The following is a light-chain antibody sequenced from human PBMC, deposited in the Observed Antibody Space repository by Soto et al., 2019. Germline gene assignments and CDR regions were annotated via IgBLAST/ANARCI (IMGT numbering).Light chain of an antibody. CDR2: DAS. J-gene: IGKJ5*01. Sequence: DIQMTQSPSSLSASVGDRVTITCRASQDISNYLNWYQQRPGKAPKLLIYDASNLERGVPSRFSGTRSGTHFTFAITSLQPEDVATYYCQQSYSLPITFGQGTRLEI. CDR3: QQSYSLPIT. V-gene: IGKV1-33*01. CDR1: QDISNY.